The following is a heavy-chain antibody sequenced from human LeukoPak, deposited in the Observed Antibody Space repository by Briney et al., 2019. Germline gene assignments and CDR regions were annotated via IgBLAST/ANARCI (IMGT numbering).Heavy chain of an antibody. CDR3: ARVWGVRGVIIPFFDY. Sequence: GGSLRLSCAASGFTFSSYWMSWVRQAPGKGLEWVANIKQDGSEKYYVDSVKGRFTISRDNAKNSLYLQTNSLRAEDTAVYYCARVWGVRGVIIPFFDYWGQGTLVTVSS. CDR1: GFTFSSYW. D-gene: IGHD3-10*01. V-gene: IGHV3-7*01. J-gene: IGHJ4*02. CDR2: IKQDGSEK.